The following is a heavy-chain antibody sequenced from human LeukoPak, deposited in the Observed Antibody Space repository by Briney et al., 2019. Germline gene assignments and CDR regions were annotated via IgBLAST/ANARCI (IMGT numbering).Heavy chain of an antibody. J-gene: IGHJ5*02. CDR3: ARQGLPSYIVVVVAATPGWFDP. D-gene: IGHD2-15*01. CDR1: GGSISSGSYY. Sequence: TSSETLSLTCTVSGGSISSGSYYWSWIRQPAGKGLEWIGRIYTSGSTNYNPSLKSRVTISVDTSKNQFSLKLSSVTAADTAVYYCARQGLPSYIVVVVAATPGWFDPWGQGTLVTVSS. V-gene: IGHV4-61*02. CDR2: IYTSGST.